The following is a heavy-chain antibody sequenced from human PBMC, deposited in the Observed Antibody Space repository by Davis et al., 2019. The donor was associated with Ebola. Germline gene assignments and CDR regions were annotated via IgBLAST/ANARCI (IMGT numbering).Heavy chain of an antibody. D-gene: IGHD1-1*01. Sequence: GESLKISCAAFGFTFSTDPMNWVRQAPEKGLEWISNIRNNGSPQSYADSVKGRFTISRDNAGNSLYLHMNSLRDEDTAVYYCVRDVNFGFDVWGQGTTVTVSS. CDR2: IRNNGSPQ. CDR1: GFTFSTDP. V-gene: IGHV3-48*02. CDR3: VRDVNFGFDV. J-gene: IGHJ3*01.